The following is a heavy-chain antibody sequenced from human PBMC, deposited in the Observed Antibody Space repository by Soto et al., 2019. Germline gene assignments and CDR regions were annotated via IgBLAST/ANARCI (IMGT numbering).Heavy chain of an antibody. Sequence: TLSLTCAVSGGSISSTTYYWGWIRQPPGKGLEWIGSIYYSGPTYYNPSLRSRVTLSLDTSKNQFSLTLTSVTAADTALYYCARSWELSSENFDYWGQGTLVTVSS. CDR1: GGSISSTTYY. D-gene: IGHD1-26*01. V-gene: IGHV4-39*01. CDR3: ARSWELSSENFDY. CDR2: IYYSGPT. J-gene: IGHJ4*02.